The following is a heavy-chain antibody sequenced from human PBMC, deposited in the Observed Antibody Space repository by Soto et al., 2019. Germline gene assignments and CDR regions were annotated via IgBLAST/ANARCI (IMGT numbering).Heavy chain of an antibody. V-gene: IGHV4-39*01. Sequence: QLQLQESGPGLVKPSETLSLTCSVSGGSISSSSYYWGWIRQPPGKGLEWIGSIYYSGSIYYNPSLKRRVPISVDTSKNQFSLKLSSVTAAETAVYYCARQSSGWYNWFDPWGQGTLVTVSS. D-gene: IGHD6-19*01. CDR3: ARQSSGWYNWFDP. CDR1: GGSISSSSYY. J-gene: IGHJ5*02. CDR2: IYYSGSI.